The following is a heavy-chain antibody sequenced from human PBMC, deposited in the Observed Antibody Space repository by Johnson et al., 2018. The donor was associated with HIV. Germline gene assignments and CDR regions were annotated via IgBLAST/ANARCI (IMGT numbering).Heavy chain of an antibody. V-gene: IGHV3-30*04. D-gene: IGHD3-10*01. CDR3: ARELEGDYAFDI. J-gene: IGHJ3*02. CDR2: ISYDGSNK. Sequence: QVQLVESGGGVVQPGRSLRLSCAASGFTFSSYAMHWVRQAPGKGLEWVAVISYDGSNKYYADSVKGRFTISRDNSKNTLYLQMNSLRAGDTAVYYCARELEGDYAFDIWGQRIMVTVSS. CDR1: GFTFSSYA.